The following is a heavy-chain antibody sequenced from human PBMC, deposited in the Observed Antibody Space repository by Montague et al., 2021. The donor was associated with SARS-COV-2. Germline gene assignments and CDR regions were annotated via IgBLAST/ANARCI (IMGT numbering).Heavy chain of an antibody. CDR1: EDSVSSNNAA. Sequence: CAISEDSVSSNNAAWNWIRQSPSRGLEWLGRTCYRSEWYFDYAISLRGRITINPDTSKNQFSLQLDSVTLDDTAVYYCARYSYSRTYFGLNDAFDIWGQGTLVTVSS. D-gene: IGHD1-26*01. CDR3: ARYSYSRTYFGLNDAFDI. CDR2: TCYRSEWYF. J-gene: IGHJ3*02. V-gene: IGHV6-1*01.